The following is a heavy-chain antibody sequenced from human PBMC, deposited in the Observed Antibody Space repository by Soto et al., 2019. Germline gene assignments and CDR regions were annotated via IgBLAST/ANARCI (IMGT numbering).Heavy chain of an antibody. V-gene: IGHV3-23*01. CDR3: ARAIAVGSTSLDY. Sequence: GGSLRLSCAASGFTFSSYAMSWVRQAPGKGLEWVSAISGSGGSTYYADSVKGRFTISRDNSKNTLYLQMNSLRAEDTAVYFCARAIAVGSTSLDYWGLGTRVTVSS. D-gene: IGHD6-19*01. J-gene: IGHJ4*02. CDR1: GFTFSSYA. CDR2: ISGSGGST.